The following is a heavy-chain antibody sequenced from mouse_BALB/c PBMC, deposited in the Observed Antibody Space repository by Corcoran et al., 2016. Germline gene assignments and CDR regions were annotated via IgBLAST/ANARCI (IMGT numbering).Heavy chain of an antibody. V-gene: IGHV1S136*01. CDR1: GYTFTRYD. CDR3: ARYAGGYVYYYAMDY. CDR2: ISPYNDGT. D-gene: IGHD2-2*01. Sequence: EVQLQQSGPELVKPGASVTLSCKASGYTFTRYDMNWVKQKPGQGLEWIGYISPYNDGTKYNEKYKGKATLTSDKSSSTAYMELSSLTSEDSAVYYCARYAGGYVYYYAMDYWGQGTSGTVSS. J-gene: IGHJ4*01.